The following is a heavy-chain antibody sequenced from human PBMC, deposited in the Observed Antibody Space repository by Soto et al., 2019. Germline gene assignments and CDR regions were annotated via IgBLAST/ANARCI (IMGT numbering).Heavy chain of an antibody. CDR2: IYYSGST. Sequence: SETLSLTCTVSGGSISSGDYYWSWIRQPPGKGLEWIGYIYYSGSTYYNPSLKSRVTISVDTSKNQFSLKLSSLTAADTAVYYCARGPDLAGQNWFDPWGQGTLVTVSS. V-gene: IGHV4-30-4*01. CDR1: GGSISSGDYY. CDR3: ARGPDLAGQNWFDP. J-gene: IGHJ5*02.